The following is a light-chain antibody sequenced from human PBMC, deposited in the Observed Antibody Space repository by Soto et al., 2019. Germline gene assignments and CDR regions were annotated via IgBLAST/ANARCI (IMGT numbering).Light chain of an antibody. CDR1: QSVSSSY. V-gene: IGKV3-20*01. Sequence: EIVLTQSPGTLSLFPGERATLSCRASQSVSSSYLAWYQQKPGQAPRLLIYGASSRATGIPDRFSGSGSGTDFTLTISRLEPEDFAVYYCQQYGSSPSFTFGPRTKVDIK. CDR2: GAS. J-gene: IGKJ3*01. CDR3: QQYGSSPSFT.